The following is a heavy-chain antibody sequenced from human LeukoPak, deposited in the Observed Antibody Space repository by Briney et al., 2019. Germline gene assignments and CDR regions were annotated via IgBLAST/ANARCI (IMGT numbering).Heavy chain of an antibody. CDR1: GGSFSGYY. Sequence: SETLSLTCAVYGGSFSGYYWSWIRQPPGKGLEWIGEINHSGSTNYNPSLKSRVTISVDTSKNQFSLKLSSVTAADTAVYYCARKYSSGWYGGRNWFDPWGQGTLVTVSS. CDR3: ARKYSSGWYGGRNWFDP. J-gene: IGHJ5*02. V-gene: IGHV4-34*01. CDR2: INHSGST. D-gene: IGHD6-19*01.